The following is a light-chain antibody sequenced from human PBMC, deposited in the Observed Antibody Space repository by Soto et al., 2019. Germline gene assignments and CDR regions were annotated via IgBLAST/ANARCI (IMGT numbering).Light chain of an antibody. CDR1: SSDVGGYNY. CDR2: EVS. V-gene: IGLV2-14*01. CDR3: FSYTTSSTLV. Sequence: QSALTQPASVSGSPGQSITISCTGTSSDVGGYNYVSWYQQHPAKAPKLMIYEVSNRPSGVSHRFSGSKSGNTPSLTISGLQAEDEADYYCFSYTTSSTLVFGGGTKLTVL. J-gene: IGLJ3*02.